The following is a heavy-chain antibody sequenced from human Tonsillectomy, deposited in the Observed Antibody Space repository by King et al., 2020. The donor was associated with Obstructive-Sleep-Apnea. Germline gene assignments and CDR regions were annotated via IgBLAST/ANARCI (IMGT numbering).Heavy chain of an antibody. Sequence: VQLVESGGGLVQPGGSLRLSCAASGFTFSNSWMHWVRQAPGKGLVWGSHINSDESSTNYADSVKGRFTISRDNAKNTVYLQMNSLRAEDTAVYYCARDRGYIPDYWGQGTLVTVSS. D-gene: IGHD2-2*02. CDR1: GFTFSNSW. J-gene: IGHJ4*02. CDR2: INSDESST. CDR3: ARDRGYIPDY. V-gene: IGHV3-74*01.